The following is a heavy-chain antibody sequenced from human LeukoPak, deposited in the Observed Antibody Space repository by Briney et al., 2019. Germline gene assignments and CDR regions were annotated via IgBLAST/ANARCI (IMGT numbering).Heavy chain of an antibody. V-gene: IGHV1-8*01. Sequence: ASVKVSCKASGYTFTSYDINWVRQATGQGLEWMGWMNPNSGNTGYAQKFQGRVTMTRDTSISTAYMELSRLRSDDTAVYYCARSWSYGDYGNWFDPWGQGTLVTVSS. D-gene: IGHD4-17*01. CDR1: GYTFTSYD. J-gene: IGHJ5*01. CDR2: MNPNSGNT. CDR3: ARSWSYGDYGNWFDP.